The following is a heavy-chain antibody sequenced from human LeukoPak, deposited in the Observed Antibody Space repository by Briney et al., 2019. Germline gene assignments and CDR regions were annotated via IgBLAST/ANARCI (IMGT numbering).Heavy chain of an antibody. V-gene: IGHV3-53*05. J-gene: IGHJ4*02. D-gene: IGHD6-19*01. CDR2: IYNDGSP. Sequence: GGSLRLSCAASGLSVSSNYVTWVRQPPGKGLEWVSVIYNDGSPYYADSVKGRFTISRDNSKNTVYLQMNSLRVEDTAVYYCTDAVAGWGQGTLVTVSS. CDR3: TDAVAG. CDR1: GLSVSSNY.